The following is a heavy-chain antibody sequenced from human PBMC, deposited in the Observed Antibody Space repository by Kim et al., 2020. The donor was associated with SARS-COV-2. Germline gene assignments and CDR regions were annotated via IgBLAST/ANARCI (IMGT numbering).Heavy chain of an antibody. CDR1: GYTFTSYG. V-gene: IGHV1-18*01. Sequence: ASVKVSCKASGYTFTSYGISWVRQAPGQGLEWMGWISAYNGNTNYAQKLQGRVTMTTDTSTSTAYMELRSLRSDDTAVYYCARDLMWWSIDYWFDPWGQGTLVTVSS. J-gene: IGHJ5*02. CDR2: ISAYNGNT. D-gene: IGHD2-21*01. CDR3: ARDLMWWSIDYWFDP.